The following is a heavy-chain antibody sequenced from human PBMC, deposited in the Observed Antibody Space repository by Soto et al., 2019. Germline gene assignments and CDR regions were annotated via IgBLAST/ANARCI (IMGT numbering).Heavy chain of an antibody. D-gene: IGHD2-15*01. V-gene: IGHV3-23*01. J-gene: IGHJ4*02. CDR3: AKDIVVVVAAFSYYFDY. Sequence: GGSLRLSCAASGFTFSSYSMSWVRQAPGKGLEWVSAISGSGGSTYYADSVKGRFTISRDNSKNTLYLQMNSLRAEDTAVYYCAKDIVVVVAAFSYYFDYWGQGTLVT. CDR1: GFTFSSYS. CDR2: ISGSGGST.